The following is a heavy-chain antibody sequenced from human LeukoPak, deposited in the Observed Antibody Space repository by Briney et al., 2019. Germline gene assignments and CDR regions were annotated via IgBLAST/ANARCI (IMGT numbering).Heavy chain of an antibody. V-gene: IGHV4-59*01. D-gene: IGHD5-18*01. J-gene: IGHJ4*02. CDR3: ARTGYSYGYFFDY. CDR2: IYYSGST. Sequence: PSETLSLTRTVSGGSISSYYWSWIRQPPGKGLEWIGYIYYSGSTNYNPSLKSRVTISVDTSKNQFSLKLSSVTAADTAVYYCARTGYSYGYFFDYWGQGTLVTVSS. CDR1: GGSISSYY.